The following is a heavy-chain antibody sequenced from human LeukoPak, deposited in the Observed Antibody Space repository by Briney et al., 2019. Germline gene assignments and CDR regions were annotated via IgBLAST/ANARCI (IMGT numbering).Heavy chain of an antibody. Sequence: VASVKVSCKASGGTFSSYAISWVRQAPGQGLEWMGRIIPIFGTANYAQKFQGRVTITTDESTSTAYMELRSLRSDDTAVYYCARGVVVPAAIGWFDPWGQGTLVTVSS. CDR1: GGTFSSYA. J-gene: IGHJ5*02. CDR3: ARGVVVPAAIGWFDP. V-gene: IGHV1-69*05. D-gene: IGHD2-2*02. CDR2: IIPIFGTA.